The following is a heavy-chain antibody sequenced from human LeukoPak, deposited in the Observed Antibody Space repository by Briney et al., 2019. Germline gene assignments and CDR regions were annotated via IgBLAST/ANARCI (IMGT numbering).Heavy chain of an antibody. CDR3: AKDLGYCSSTSSYGY. J-gene: IGHJ4*02. D-gene: IGHD2-2*01. CDR1: GFTFSSYA. Sequence: GGSLRLSCAASGFTFSSYAMSWVRQAPGKGLEWVSAISGSGGSTYYADSVKGRFTISRDNSKNTLYLQMNSLRAEDTAVYYCAKDLGYCSSTSSYGYWGQGTLVTVSS. V-gene: IGHV3-23*01. CDR2: ISGSGGST.